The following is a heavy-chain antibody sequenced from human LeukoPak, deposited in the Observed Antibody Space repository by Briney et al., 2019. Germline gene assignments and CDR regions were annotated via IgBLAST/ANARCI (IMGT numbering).Heavy chain of an antibody. CDR2: IYTSGST. V-gene: IGHV4-59*10. CDR3: ARGLVAVAGYFDY. D-gene: IGHD6-19*01. J-gene: IGHJ4*02. Sequence: SETLSLTCAVYGGSFSGYYWSWIRQPAGKGLEWIGRIYTSGSTNYNPSLKSRVTMSVDTSKNQFSLKLSSVTAADTAVYYCARGLVAVAGYFDYWGQGTLVTVSS. CDR1: GGSFSGYY.